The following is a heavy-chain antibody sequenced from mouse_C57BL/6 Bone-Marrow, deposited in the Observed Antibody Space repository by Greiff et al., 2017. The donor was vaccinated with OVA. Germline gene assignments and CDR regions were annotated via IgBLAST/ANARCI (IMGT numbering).Heavy chain of an antibody. V-gene: IGHV2-5*01. Sequence: QVQLKESGPGLVQPSQSLSITCTVSGFSLTSYGVHWVRQSPGKGLEWLGVIWRAGSTDYNAAFMSRLSITNDNSKSQVFFKMNSLQADDTAIYYCAKSYSLAYWGQGTLVTVSA. D-gene: IGHD1-1*01. CDR1: GFSLTSYG. CDR3: AKSYSLAY. J-gene: IGHJ3*01. CDR2: IWRAGST.